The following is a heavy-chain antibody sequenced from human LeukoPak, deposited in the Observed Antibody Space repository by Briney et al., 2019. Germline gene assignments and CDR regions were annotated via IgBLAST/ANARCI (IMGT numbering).Heavy chain of an antibody. J-gene: IGHJ4*02. CDR1: GGTFSSYA. CDR3: ARDGGSGSYSYYFDY. Sequence: GASVKVSCKASGGTFSSYAISWVRQAPGQGPEWVGGIIPIFGTANYAQKFQGRVTITADESTSTAYMELSSLRSEDTAVYYCARDGGSGSYSYYFDYWGQGTLVTVSS. D-gene: IGHD1-26*01. V-gene: IGHV1-69*13. CDR2: IIPIFGTA.